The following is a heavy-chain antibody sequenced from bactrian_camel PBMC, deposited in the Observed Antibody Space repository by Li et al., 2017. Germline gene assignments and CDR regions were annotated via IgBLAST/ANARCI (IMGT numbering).Heavy chain of an antibody. D-gene: IGHD2*01. J-gene: IGHJ4*01. Sequence: QLVESGGGLVRPGGSLTLSCVASGFAFSDYPLTWVRQTPEKRFEWVSAINSRNVATYNDSVRGRFTISRDNSRNTVILELTSLAIEDTAMYYCLVGFDYWGQGTQVTVS. CDR3: LVGFDY. CDR2: INSRNVAT. CDR1: GFAFSDYP. V-gene: IGHV3S40*01.